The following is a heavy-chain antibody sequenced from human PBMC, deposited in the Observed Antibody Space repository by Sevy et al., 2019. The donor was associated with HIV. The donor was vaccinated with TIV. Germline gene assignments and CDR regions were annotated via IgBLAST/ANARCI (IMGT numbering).Heavy chain of an antibody. CDR2: IVVGSGNT. CDR3: AASDYGDYGEGDY. CDR1: GFTFTSSA. D-gene: IGHD4-17*01. Sequence: ASVKVSCKASGFTFTSSAVQWVRQARGQHLEWIGWIVVGSGNTNYAQKFQERVTITRDMSTSTAYMELSSLRSEDTAVYYCAASDYGDYGEGDYWGQGTLVTVSS. V-gene: IGHV1-58*01. J-gene: IGHJ4*02.